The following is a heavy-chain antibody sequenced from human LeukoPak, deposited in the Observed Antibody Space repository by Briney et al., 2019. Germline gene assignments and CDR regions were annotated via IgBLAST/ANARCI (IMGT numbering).Heavy chain of an antibody. J-gene: IGHJ4*02. CDR3: ARDRVAGTFKYYFDY. V-gene: IGHV3-48*04. Sequence: GGSLRLSCAASGFTFSSYSMNWVRQAPGKGLEWVSYISSSSSTIYYADSVKGRFTISRDNAKNSLYLQMNSLRAEDTAVYYCARDRVAGTFKYYFDYWGQGTLVTVSS. CDR2: ISSSSSTI. D-gene: IGHD6-19*01. CDR1: GFTFSSYS.